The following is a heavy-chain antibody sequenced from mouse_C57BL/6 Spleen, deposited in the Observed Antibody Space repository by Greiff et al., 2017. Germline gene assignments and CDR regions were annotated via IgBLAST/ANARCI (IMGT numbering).Heavy chain of an antibody. J-gene: IGHJ2*01. CDR1: GYTFTSYW. D-gene: IGHD1-1*01. Sequence: VQLQQPGAELVRPGSSVKLSCKASGYTFTSYWMDWVKQRPGQGLEWIGNMYPSDSETHYNQKFKDKATLTVDKSSSTAYMQLSSLTSEDSAVYYCARSYYGSDYWGQGTTLTVSS. CDR3: ARSYYGSDY. V-gene: IGHV1-61*01. CDR2: MYPSDSET.